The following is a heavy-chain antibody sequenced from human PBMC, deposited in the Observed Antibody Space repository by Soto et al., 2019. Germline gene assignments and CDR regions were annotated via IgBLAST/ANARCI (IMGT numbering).Heavy chain of an antibody. J-gene: IGHJ3*02. V-gene: IGHV1-69*13. Sequence: PVNVTRTAAGEGSSVDAVSRRRLAPGQGLEWMGGIIPIFGTANYAQKFQGRVTITADESTSTAYMELSSLRSEDTAVYYCARGPIFGTRWGALDIWGQGTMVTV. D-gene: IGHD3-10*02. CDR1: GEGSSVDA. CDR2: IIPIFGTA. CDR3: ARGPIFGTRWGALDI.